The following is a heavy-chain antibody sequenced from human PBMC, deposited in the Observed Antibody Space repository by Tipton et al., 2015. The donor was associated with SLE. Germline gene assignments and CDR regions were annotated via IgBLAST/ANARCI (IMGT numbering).Heavy chain of an antibody. CDR1: GGSISSYY. CDR2: FYHSGTT. D-gene: IGHD6-19*01. CDR3: AKTVAGAAYLFDL. J-gene: IGHJ4*02. Sequence: TLSLTCTVSGGSISSYYWGWIRQSPGKGLEWIGSFYHSGTTYYNPSLKSRLTISLDTSKNQFSLKLSSVTAADTAVYYCAKTVAGAAYLFDLWGQGTLVTVSS. V-gene: IGHV4-38-2*02.